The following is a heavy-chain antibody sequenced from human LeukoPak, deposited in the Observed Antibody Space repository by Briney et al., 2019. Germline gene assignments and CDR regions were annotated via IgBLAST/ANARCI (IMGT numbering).Heavy chain of an antibody. Sequence: SVKVSCKASGGTFSSYAISWVRQAPGQGLEWMGGIIPIFGTANYAQKFQGRVTITTDESTSTAYMELSSLRSEDTAVYYCALLYDSSGYYDDPLDYWGQGTLVTVSS. CDR2: IIPIFGTA. V-gene: IGHV1-69*05. D-gene: IGHD3-22*01. CDR3: ALLYDSSGYYDDPLDY. CDR1: GGTFSSYA. J-gene: IGHJ4*02.